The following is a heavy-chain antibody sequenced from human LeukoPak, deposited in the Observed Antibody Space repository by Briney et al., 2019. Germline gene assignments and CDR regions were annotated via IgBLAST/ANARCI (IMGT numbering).Heavy chain of an antibody. D-gene: IGHD3-22*01. J-gene: IGHJ4*02. CDR3: ARVLYYYDSSGYSHFDY. CDR1: GYTFTGYY. Sequence: ASVKVSCKASGYTFTGYYMHWVRQAPGQGLEWMGWINPNSGGTNYAQKFQGRVTMTRDTSISTAYMELSRLRSDDTAVYYCARVLYYYDSSGYSHFDYWGQGILVTVSS. V-gene: IGHV1-2*02. CDR2: INPNSGGT.